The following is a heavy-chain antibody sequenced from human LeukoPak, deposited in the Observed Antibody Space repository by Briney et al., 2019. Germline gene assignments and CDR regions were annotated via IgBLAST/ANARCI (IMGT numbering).Heavy chain of an antibody. CDR2: ISGSGAYT. CDR3: ARDSVNYDTSGYYFTPPYFDY. CDR1: GFTFSNYA. D-gene: IGHD3-22*01. V-gene: IGHV3-23*01. J-gene: IGHJ4*02. Sequence: GGSLRLSCATYGFTFSNYAMSWVRQAPGKGLEWVSAISGSGAYTYYADSVKGRFTISRDNAKNSVYLQMNSLRAEDTAVYYCARDSVNYDTSGYYFTPPYFDYWGQGALVTVSS.